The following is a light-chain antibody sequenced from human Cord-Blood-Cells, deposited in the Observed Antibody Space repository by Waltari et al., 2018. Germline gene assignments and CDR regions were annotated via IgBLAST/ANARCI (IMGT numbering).Light chain of an antibody. CDR2: GSS. J-gene: IGKJ1*01. CDR3: QQYGSPCT. Sequence: VFTKSTVTLSSSAGVGVTLSCRASQSVSSSYLAWYQQNPGQAPMLLIYGSSRRATGLPDRFSGSWSGKVFPLTISLLEPEDFAVYCCQQYGSPCTFGQGTKVEIK. CDR1: QSVSSSY. V-gene: IGKV3-20*01.